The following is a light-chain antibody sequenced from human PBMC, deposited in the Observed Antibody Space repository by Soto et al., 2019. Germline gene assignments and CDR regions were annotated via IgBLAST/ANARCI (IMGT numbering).Light chain of an antibody. Sequence: QSVLTQPPSASGTPGQRVTISCSGSRFNIGRNTVNWYQQLPGSAPKLLIYSNNQRPSGVPDRFSGSRSGTSASLAISGRQSADEADYYCAAWDDSLNGVVFGGGTKLTVL. V-gene: IGLV1-44*01. CDR3: AAWDDSLNGVV. CDR1: RFNIGRNT. J-gene: IGLJ2*01. CDR2: SNN.